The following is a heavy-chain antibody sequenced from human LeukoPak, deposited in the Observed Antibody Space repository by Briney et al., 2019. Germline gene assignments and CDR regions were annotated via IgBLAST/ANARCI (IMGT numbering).Heavy chain of an antibody. Sequence: ASVKVSCEASGYTFTGYYMHWVRQAPGQGLEWMGWINPNSGGTNYAQKFQGRVTMTRDTSISTAYMELSRLRSDDTAVYYCARDYYDSSGHNDAFDIWGQGTMVTVSS. CDR1: GYTFTGYY. D-gene: IGHD3-22*01. CDR2: INPNSGGT. V-gene: IGHV1-2*02. CDR3: ARDYYDSSGHNDAFDI. J-gene: IGHJ3*02.